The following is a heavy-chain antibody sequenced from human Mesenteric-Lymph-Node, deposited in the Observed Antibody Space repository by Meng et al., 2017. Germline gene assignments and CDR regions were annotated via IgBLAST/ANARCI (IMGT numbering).Heavy chain of an antibody. D-gene: IGHD4-17*01. Sequence: ASVKVSCKASGYTFTGYYMHWVRQAPGQGLEWMGIINPSGGSTSYAQKFQGRVTMTRDTSTSTVYMELSSLRSEDTAVYYCARHRRYGDYVSPYYYYGMDVWGQGTTVTVSS. V-gene: IGHV1-46*01. J-gene: IGHJ6*02. CDR1: GYTFTGYY. CDR3: ARHRRYGDYVSPYYYYGMDV. CDR2: INPSGGST.